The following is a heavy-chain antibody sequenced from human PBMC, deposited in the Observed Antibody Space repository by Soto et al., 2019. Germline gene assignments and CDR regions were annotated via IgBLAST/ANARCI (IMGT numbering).Heavy chain of an antibody. CDR3: AKDSSRYYWNDDESNLLDP. CDR1: GVTSDDDA. CDR2: ISWNSGSI. V-gene: IGHV3-9*02. D-gene: IGHD1-20*01. J-gene: IGHJ5*02. Sequence: GGSLRLSCAASGVTSDDDAMHWARQAPEKGLEWVSGISWNSGSIAYADSVKGRFTISRDNAKNSLYLQMNSLRAEDTALYYCAKDSSRYYWNDDESNLLDPRAQRSPVPVSS.